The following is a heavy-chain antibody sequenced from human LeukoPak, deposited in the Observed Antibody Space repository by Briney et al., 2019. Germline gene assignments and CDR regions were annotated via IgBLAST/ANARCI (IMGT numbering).Heavy chain of an antibody. CDR2: IIPIFGTA. CDR3: AITGIAAARKGFDY. Sequence: SVKVSCKASGGTFSSYAISWVRQAPGQGLEWMGGIIPIFGTANYAQKFQGRVTITADESTSTAYMELSSLRSEDTAVYYCAITGIAAARKGFDYWGQGTLVTVSS. V-gene: IGHV1-69*13. CDR1: GGTFSSYA. J-gene: IGHJ4*02. D-gene: IGHD6-13*01.